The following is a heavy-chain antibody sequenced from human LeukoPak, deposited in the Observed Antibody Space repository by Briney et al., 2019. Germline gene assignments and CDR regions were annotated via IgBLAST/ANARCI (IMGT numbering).Heavy chain of an antibody. V-gene: IGHV1-69*05. CDR1: GGTFSSYA. CDR2: IIPIFGTA. CDR3: ARGFSSTSFVSLL. D-gene: IGHD2-2*01. Sequence: GASVKVSCKASGGTFSSYAISWVRQAPGQGLEWMGGIIPIFGTANYAQKLQGRVTMTTDTSTSTAYMELRSLRSDDTAVYYCARGFSSTSFVSLLWGQGTMVTVSS. J-gene: IGHJ3*01.